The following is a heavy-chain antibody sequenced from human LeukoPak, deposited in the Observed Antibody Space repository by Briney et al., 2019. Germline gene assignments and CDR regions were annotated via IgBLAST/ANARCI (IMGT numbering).Heavy chain of an antibody. D-gene: IGHD4-17*01. V-gene: IGHV4-31*03. Sequence: SETLSLTCTVSGGSISSGGYYWSWIRQHPGKGLEWIGYIYYSGSTYYNPSLKSRLTISVDTSNNQFSLKLSSVTAADTAVYYCARETGPTVFDYWGQGTLATVSS. J-gene: IGHJ4*02. CDR2: IYYSGST. CDR1: GGSISSGGYY. CDR3: ARETGPTVFDY.